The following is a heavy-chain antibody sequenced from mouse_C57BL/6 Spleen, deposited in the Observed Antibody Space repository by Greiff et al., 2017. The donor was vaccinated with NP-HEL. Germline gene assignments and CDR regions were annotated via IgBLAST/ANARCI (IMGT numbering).Heavy chain of an antibody. V-gene: IGHV1-54*01. D-gene: IGHD1-1*01. Sequence: VQLQQSGAELVRPGTSVKVSCKASGYAFTNYLIEWVKQRPGQGLEWIGVINPGSGGTNYNEKFKGKATLPADKSSSTAYMQLSSLTSEDSAVYFCARKNYGSSSAWFAYWGQGTLVTVSA. CDR1: GYAFTNYL. CDR2: INPGSGGT. J-gene: IGHJ3*01. CDR3: ARKNYGSSSAWFAY.